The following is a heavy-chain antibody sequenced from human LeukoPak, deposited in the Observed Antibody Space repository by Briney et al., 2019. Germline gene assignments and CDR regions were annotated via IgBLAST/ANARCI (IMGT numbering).Heavy chain of an antibody. CDR2: INHSGST. D-gene: IGHD2-2*02. J-gene: IGHJ5*02. V-gene: IGHV4-34*01. CDR3: ARGYRIVVVPAAIDWFDP. Sequence: PSETLSLTCAVYGGSFSGYYWSWIRQPPGKGLGWIGEINHSGSTNYNPSPKSRVTISVDTSKNQFSLKLSSVTAADTAVYYCARGYRIVVVPAAIDWFDPWGQGTLVTVSS. CDR1: GGSFSGYY.